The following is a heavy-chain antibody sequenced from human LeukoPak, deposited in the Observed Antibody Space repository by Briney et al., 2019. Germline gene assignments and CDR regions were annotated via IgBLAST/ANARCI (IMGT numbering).Heavy chain of an antibody. V-gene: IGHV4-34*01. CDR1: GGSFSGYY. J-gene: IGHJ6*03. CDR3: ARARVVVPAALFLRGGDCNLDV. CDR2: INHSGGT. Sequence: SETLSLTCAVYGGSFSGYYWSWVRQPPGKGLDWIGEINHSGGTNYNPSLKSRVTISVDKSKNQFSLKLRSVTAADTAVYYCARARVVVPAALFLRGGDCNLDVWGKGTTVTVSS. D-gene: IGHD2-2*01.